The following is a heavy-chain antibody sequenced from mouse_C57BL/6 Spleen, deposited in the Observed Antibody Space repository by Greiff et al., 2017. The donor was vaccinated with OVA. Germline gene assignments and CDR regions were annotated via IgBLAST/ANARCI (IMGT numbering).Heavy chain of an antibody. CDR3: AREGPEAPRSFAY. V-gene: IGHV5-17*01. CDR2: ISSGSSTI. J-gene: IGHJ3*01. CDR1: GFTFSDYG. Sequence: EVMLVESGGGLVKPGGSLKLSCAASGFTFSDYGMHWVRQAPEKGLEWVAYISSGSSTIYYADTVKGRFTISSDNAKNTLFLQMTSLRSEDTAMYYCAREGPEAPRSFAYWGQGTLVTVSA.